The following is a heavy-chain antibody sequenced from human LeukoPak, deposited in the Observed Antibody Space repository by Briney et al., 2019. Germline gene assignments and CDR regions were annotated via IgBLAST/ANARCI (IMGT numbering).Heavy chain of an antibody. CDR3: ARRSRNGLDAFDI. CDR2: IDPNNGDT. Sequence: ASVKLSCKSSAYTFTGYYLHWARQAPGQGPEWVGWIDPNNGDTDYAQEFQGRVTMTRVRSISTPYMELSRLTSDDTAVYYCARRSRNGLDAFDICGQGTMVTVSS. J-gene: IGHJ3*02. D-gene: IGHD2-8*01. V-gene: IGHV1-2*02. CDR1: AYTFTGYY.